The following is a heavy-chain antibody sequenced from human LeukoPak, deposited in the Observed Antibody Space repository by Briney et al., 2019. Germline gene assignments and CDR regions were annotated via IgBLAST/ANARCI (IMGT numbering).Heavy chain of an antibody. D-gene: IGHD1-1*01. J-gene: IGHJ5*02. V-gene: IGHV3-48*04. Sequence: GGSLRLSCAASGFTFSSYSMNWVRQAPGKGLEWVSYISSSSSTIYYADSVKGRFTISRDNAKNSLYLQMNSLRAEDTALYHCARVGFTSTGTHNWFDPWGQGTLVTVSS. CDR1: GFTFSSYS. CDR2: ISSSSSTI. CDR3: ARVGFTSTGTHNWFDP.